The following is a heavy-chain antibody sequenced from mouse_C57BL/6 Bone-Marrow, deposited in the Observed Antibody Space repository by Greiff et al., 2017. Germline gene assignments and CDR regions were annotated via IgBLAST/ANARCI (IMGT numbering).Heavy chain of an antibody. CDR1: GFNIKDDY. D-gene: IGHD2-3*01. Sequence: VQLQQSGAELVRPGASVKLSCTASGFNIKDDYIHWVKQRPEQGLEWIGRIDPEIGDTEYASKFQGKATIPSDTSSNTAYLQLSSLTSEDTAVYYCSSFDGNYFDFWGQGTPLTVAS. J-gene: IGHJ2*01. V-gene: IGHV14-4*01. CDR3: SSFDGNYFDF. CDR2: IDPEIGDT.